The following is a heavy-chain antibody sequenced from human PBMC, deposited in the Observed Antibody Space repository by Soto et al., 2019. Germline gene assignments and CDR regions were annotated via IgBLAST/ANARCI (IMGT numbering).Heavy chain of an antibody. D-gene: IGHD6-13*01. CDR3: VASLAASGLNWLDP. J-gene: IGHJ5*02. CDR1: GGSISEKY. CDR2: IFANGNT. V-gene: IGHV4-4*07. Sequence: SETLSLTCTVSGGSISEKYWNWVRQPPGKGLEWIGLIFANGNTDYNPSLKSRVTMSADASKNQFSLRLTSMTAADTAVYYCVASLAASGLNWLDPWGRGTLVTVSS.